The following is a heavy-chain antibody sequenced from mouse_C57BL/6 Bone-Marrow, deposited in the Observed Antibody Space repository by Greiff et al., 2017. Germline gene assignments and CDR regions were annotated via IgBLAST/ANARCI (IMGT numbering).Heavy chain of an antibody. CDR3: ARDGYGSSYWYFDV. J-gene: IGHJ1*03. V-gene: IGHV7-1*01. Sequence: EVQVVESGGGLVQSGRSLRLSCATSGFTFSDFYMEWVRQAPGKGLEWIAASRNKANDYTTEYSASVKGRFIVSRDTSQSILYLQMNALRAEDTAIYYCARDGYGSSYWYFDVWGTGTTVTVSS. CDR1: GFTFSDFY. CDR2: SRNKANDYTT. D-gene: IGHD1-1*01.